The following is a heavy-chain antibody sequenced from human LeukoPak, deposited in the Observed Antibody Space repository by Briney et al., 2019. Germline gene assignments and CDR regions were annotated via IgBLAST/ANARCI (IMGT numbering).Heavy chain of an antibody. Sequence: PSETLSLTCAVYGGSFSGYYWSWIRQPPGKGLEWIGEINHSGSTNYNPSLKSRVTISVDTSKNQFSLKLSSVTAADTAVYYCARRRLLFPQYCSSTSCYSGWVDYWGQGTLVTVSS. D-gene: IGHD2-2*01. CDR3: ARRRLLFPQYCSSTSCYSGWVDY. CDR1: GGSFSGYY. V-gene: IGHV4-34*01. CDR2: INHSGST. J-gene: IGHJ4*02.